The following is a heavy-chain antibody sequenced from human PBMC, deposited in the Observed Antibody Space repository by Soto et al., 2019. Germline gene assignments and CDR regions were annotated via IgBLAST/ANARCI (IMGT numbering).Heavy chain of an antibody. CDR2: ISGSGGST. CDR3: AKDLKYDFLIDY. D-gene: IGHD3-3*01. V-gene: IGHV3-23*01. CDR1: GFTFSSYA. Sequence: GGSLRLSCAASGFTFSSYAMSWVRQAPGKGLEWVSAISGSGGSTYYTDSVKGRFTISRDNSKNTLYLQMNSLRAEDTAVYYCAKDLKYDFLIDYWGQGTLVTVSS. J-gene: IGHJ4*02.